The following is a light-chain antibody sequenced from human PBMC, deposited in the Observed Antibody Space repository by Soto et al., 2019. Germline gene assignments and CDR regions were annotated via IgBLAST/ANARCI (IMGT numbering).Light chain of an antibody. J-gene: IGKJ4*01. Sequence: EIVMRQSPATLSVSPGERATLSCRASQSVSSNLAWYQQKPGQAPRLLIYGASTRATGIPARFSGSGSGTEFTLTLSSLQTEDVAVYYCQQYNNWPLTFGGGTKVEIK. CDR3: QQYNNWPLT. V-gene: IGKV3-15*01. CDR2: GAS. CDR1: QSVSSN.